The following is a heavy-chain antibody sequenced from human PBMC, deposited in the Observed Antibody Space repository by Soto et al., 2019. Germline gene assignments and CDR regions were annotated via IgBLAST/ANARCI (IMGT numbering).Heavy chain of an antibody. D-gene: IGHD4-17*01. CDR2: ISGTGGRT. V-gene: IGHV3-23*01. Sequence: EVQLLESGGGLVQPGGSLRLSCAASGFTFSNYAMTWVRQAPGKGLEWVSVISGTGGRTSYADSLKGRFTISRDNSKNIVYLQMSSLRAEDTAVFYCAKGSRLSLDYGDCNFDYWGQGTLVTVSS. CDR1: GFTFSNYA. J-gene: IGHJ4*02. CDR3: AKGSRLSLDYGDCNFDY.